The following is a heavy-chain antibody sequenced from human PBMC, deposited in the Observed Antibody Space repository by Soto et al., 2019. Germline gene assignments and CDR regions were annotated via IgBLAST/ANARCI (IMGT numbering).Heavy chain of an antibody. D-gene: IGHD6-6*01. CDR1: GFSFTGYY. Sequence: QVQLVQSGAAVKKPGASVKVSCKASGFSFTGYYIHWLRQAPGQGLEWMGWINAHSGGTEYAQKFQGRVTLTRDTSSATAYLTLSRLTSDDTALYYCAKDLTRQLAYWLDPCGQGTQVTVSS. CDR3: AKDLTRQLAYWLDP. CDR2: INAHSGGT. V-gene: IGHV1-2*02. J-gene: IGHJ5*02.